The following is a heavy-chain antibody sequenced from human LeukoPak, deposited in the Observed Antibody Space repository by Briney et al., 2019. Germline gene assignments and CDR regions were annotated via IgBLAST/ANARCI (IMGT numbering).Heavy chain of an antibody. Sequence: PGGSLRLSCAASGFTFDDYAMHWVRQAPGKGLEWVSLISWEGGSTYYADSVKGRFTISRDNSKDPLYLQMNSLRAEDTALYYCAKWSTTRGSGSYDYGMDVWGQGTTVTVSS. V-gene: IGHV3-43D*03. CDR2: ISWEGGST. CDR1: GFTFDDYA. CDR3: AKWSTTRGSGSYDYGMDV. J-gene: IGHJ6*02. D-gene: IGHD3-10*01.